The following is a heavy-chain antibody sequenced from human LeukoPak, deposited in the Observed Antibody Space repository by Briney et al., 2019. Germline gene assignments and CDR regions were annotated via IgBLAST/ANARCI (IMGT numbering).Heavy chain of an antibody. V-gene: IGHV5-51*01. CDR3: ARAYGDRYNFDY. CDR2: IYPGDSDT. J-gene: IGHJ4*02. D-gene: IGHD5-24*01. CDR1: GSTFTSYW. Sequence: GGSLQISGQGSGSTFTSYWIGGVGRLPGKGREGMGIIYPGDSDTRYSPSFQGQVTISADKSISTAYLQWSSLKASDTAMYYCARAYGDRYNFDYWGQGTLVTVSS.